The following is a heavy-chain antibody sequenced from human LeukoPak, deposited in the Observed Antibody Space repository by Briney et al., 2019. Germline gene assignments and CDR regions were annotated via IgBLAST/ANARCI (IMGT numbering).Heavy chain of an antibody. V-gene: IGHV1-2*02. CDR3: ARTPGYSSGNDY. CDR2: INPNSGGT. Sequence: ASVKVSCKASGYTFTGHYMHWVRQAPGQGLEWMGWINPNSGGTNYAQKFQGRVTMTRDTSISTAYMELSRLRSDDTAVYYCARTPGYSSGNDYWGQGTLVTVSS. D-gene: IGHD6-19*01. CDR1: GYTFTGHY. J-gene: IGHJ4*02.